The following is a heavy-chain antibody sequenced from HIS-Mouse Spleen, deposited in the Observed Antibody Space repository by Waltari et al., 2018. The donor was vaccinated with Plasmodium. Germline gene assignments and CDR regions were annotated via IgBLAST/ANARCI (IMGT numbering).Heavy chain of an antibody. Sequence: QVQLQQWGAGLLKPSETLSLTCAVYGGSFSGYYWSWIRQPPGKGLEWIGEINHSGSTNYNPSLKSRVTISVDTSKNQFSLMLSSVTAADTAVYYCARVIPLGIPHFDYWGQGTLVTVSS. CDR3: ARVIPLGIPHFDY. CDR2: INHSGST. V-gene: IGHV4-34*01. D-gene: IGHD7-27*01. CDR1: GGSFSGYY. J-gene: IGHJ4*02.